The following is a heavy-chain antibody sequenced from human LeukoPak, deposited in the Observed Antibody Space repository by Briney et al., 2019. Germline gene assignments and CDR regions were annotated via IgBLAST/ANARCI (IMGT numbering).Heavy chain of an antibody. Sequence: PSETLSLTCTVSGGSISSGSYFWSWIRQPAGKGLEWIGYIYYSGSTNYNPSLKSRVTISVDTSKNQFSLKLNSVTAADTAIYYCARGFSAFDIWGQGTMVTVSS. CDR2: IYYSGST. J-gene: IGHJ3*02. CDR1: GGSISSGSYF. V-gene: IGHV4-61*10. D-gene: IGHD3-3*01. CDR3: ARGFSAFDI.